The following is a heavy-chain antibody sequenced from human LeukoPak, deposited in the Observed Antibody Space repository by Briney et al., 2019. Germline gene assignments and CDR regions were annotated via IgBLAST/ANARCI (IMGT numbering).Heavy chain of an antibody. D-gene: IGHD5-18*01. Sequence: SQTLSLTCLVSGGSRSSYYWSWIRQPAGKGREWIGRMYTSGETNYNPTLKSRITISLDTSKNQFSLRLSSVTAADTAGYYCAAATQSTALIKWGQGTLVTASS. CDR3: AAATQSTALIK. CDR2: MYTSGET. J-gene: IGHJ4*02. CDR1: GGSRSSYY. V-gene: IGHV4-4*07.